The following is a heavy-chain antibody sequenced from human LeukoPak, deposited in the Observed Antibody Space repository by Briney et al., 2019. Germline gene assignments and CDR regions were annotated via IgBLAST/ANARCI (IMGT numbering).Heavy chain of an antibody. J-gene: IGHJ4*02. CDR2: ISYDGSNK. Sequence: GGSLRLSCAASGFTFSSYAMHWVRRAPGKGLEWVAVISYDGSNKYYADSVKGRFTISRDNSKNTLYLQMNSLRAEDTAVYYCARDRRSIAVAGTLGDWGQGTLVTVSS. V-gene: IGHV3-30-3*01. D-gene: IGHD6-19*01. CDR3: ARDRRSIAVAGTLGD. CDR1: GFTFSSYA.